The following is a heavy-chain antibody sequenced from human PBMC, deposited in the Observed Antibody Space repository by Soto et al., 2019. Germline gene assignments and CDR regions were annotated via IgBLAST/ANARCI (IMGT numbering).Heavy chain of an antibody. D-gene: IGHD5-12*01. V-gene: IGHV1-18*01. CDR2: ISGYNGNF. Sequence: ASVKVSCKASGGTFSSYAISWVRQAPGQGLEWMGWISGYNGNFMYAEKVEERVNMTTDTSTSTAYMELRSLRSDDTAIYYCAREVDIVPPGGDYWGQGTLVTVSS. J-gene: IGHJ4*02. CDR3: AREVDIVPPGGDY. CDR1: GGTFSSYA.